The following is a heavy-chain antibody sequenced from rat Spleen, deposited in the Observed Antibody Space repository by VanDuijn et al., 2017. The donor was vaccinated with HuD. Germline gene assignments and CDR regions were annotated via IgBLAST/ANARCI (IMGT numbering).Heavy chain of an antibody. D-gene: IGHD1-4*01. J-gene: IGHJ2*01. V-gene: IGHV5S13*01. Sequence: EVRLVESGGGLVQPGRSLKLSCAASGFTFTNYDMAWVRQAPTKGLEWIASISTGGGNTYYRDSVKGRFTISRDNAKNTQYLQMDSLRSEDTATYYCIRETRGYFDYWGQGVMVTVSS. CDR3: IRETRGYFDY. CDR1: GFTFTNYD. CDR2: ISTGGGNT.